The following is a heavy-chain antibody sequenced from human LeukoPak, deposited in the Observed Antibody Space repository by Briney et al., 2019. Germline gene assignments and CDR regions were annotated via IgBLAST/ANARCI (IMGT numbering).Heavy chain of an antibody. CDR1: GGSISSGDYY. CDR3: ARGSYGDYVYFDY. V-gene: IGHV3-23*01. CDR2: ISGSGGST. J-gene: IGHJ4*02. D-gene: IGHD4-17*01. Sequence: LSLTCTVSGGSISSGDYYWSWIRQPPGKGLEWVSGISGSGGSTYYADSVKGRFTISRDNSKNTLYLQMNSLRAEDTAVYYCARGSYGDYVYFDYWGQGTLVTVSS.